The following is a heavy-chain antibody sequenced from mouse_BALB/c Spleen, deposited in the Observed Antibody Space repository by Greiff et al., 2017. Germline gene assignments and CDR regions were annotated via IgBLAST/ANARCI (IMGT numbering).Heavy chain of an antibody. CDR1: GYAFSSYW. J-gene: IGHJ3*01. CDR2: IYPGDGDT. CDR3: ARPYDYAARFAY. V-gene: IGHV1-80*01. D-gene: IGHD2-4*01. Sequence: QVQLQQSGAELVRPGSSVKISCKASGYAFSSYWMNWVKQRPGQGLEWIGQIYPGDGDTNYNGKFKGKATLTADKSSSTAYMQLSSLTSEDSAVYFCARPYDYAARFAYWGQGTLVTVSA.